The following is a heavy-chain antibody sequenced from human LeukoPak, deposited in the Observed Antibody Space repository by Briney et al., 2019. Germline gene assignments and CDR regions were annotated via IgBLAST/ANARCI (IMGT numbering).Heavy chain of an antibody. J-gene: IGHJ3*02. V-gene: IGHV4-31*03. CDR2: IYYSGST. D-gene: IGHD4-23*01. CDR3: AGGRWTHAFDI. CDR1: GGSISSGGYY. Sequence: SETLSLTCTVSGGSISSGGYYWSWIRQHPGKGLEWIGYIYYSGSTYYNPSLKSRVTISVDTSKNQFSLKLSSVTAADTAVYYCAGGRWTHAFDIWGQGTMATVSS.